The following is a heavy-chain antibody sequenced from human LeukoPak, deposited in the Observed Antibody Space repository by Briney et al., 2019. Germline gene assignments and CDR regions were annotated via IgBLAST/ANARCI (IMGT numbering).Heavy chain of an antibody. CDR3: ASSYYYDSSGYWGYFDY. Sequence: GESLKISCKGSGYSFTSYWIGWVRQMPGKGLEWMGIIYPGDSDTRYSPAFQGQVTISADKSISTAYLQWSSLKASDTAMYYCASSYYYDSSGYWGYFDYWGQGTLVTVSS. J-gene: IGHJ4*02. V-gene: IGHV5-51*01. CDR1: GYSFTSYW. CDR2: IYPGDSDT. D-gene: IGHD3-22*01.